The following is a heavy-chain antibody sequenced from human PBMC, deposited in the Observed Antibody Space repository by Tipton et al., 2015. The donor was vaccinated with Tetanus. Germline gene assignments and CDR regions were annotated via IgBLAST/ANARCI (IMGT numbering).Heavy chain of an antibody. J-gene: IGHJ4*02. CDR1: GASFSDYY. V-gene: IGHV4-34*01. CDR2: INHSGNT. D-gene: IGHD3-9*01. Sequence: TLSLTCAVYGASFSDYYWSWIRQAPGKGLEWIGEINHSGNTNHNPSLKSRVTLSVDKAKNQFSLKLTSVTAADTAVYYCARATEHDIMTGYDNWGPGTQVTVSS. CDR3: ARATEHDIMTGYDN.